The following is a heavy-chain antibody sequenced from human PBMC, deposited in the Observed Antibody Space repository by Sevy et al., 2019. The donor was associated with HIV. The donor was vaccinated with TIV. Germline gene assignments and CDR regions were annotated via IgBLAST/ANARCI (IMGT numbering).Heavy chain of an antibody. V-gene: IGHV3-15*01. CDR1: GFTFSNAW. Sequence: GGSLRLSCAASGFTFSNAWMSWVRQAPGKGLEWVGRIKSKTDGGTTDYAAPVKGRFTISRDDSKNTLYLQMNSLKTEDTAVYYCTTDESVVVPVLDIWGQGTMVTVSS. CDR2: IKSKTDGGTT. J-gene: IGHJ3*02. CDR3: TTDESVVVPVLDI. D-gene: IGHD2-2*01.